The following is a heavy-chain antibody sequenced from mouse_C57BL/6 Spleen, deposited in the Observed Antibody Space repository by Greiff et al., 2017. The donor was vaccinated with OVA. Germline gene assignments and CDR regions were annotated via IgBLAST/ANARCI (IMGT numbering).Heavy chain of an antibody. D-gene: IGHD2-2*01. CDR1: GYSITSGYY. Sequence: ESGPGLVKPSQSLSLTCSVTGYSITSGYYWNWIRQFPGNKLEWMGYISYDGSNNYNPSLKNRISITRDTSKNQFFLKLNSVTTEDTATYYCARDSIYYGYDEFAYWGQGTLVTVSA. J-gene: IGHJ3*01. CDR2: ISYDGSN. CDR3: ARDSIYYGYDEFAY. V-gene: IGHV3-6*01.